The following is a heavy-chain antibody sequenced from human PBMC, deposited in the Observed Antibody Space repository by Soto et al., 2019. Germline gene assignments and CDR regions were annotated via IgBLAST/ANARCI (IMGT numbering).Heavy chain of an antibody. CDR2: INAGNGNT. CDR1: GYTFTSYA. D-gene: IGHD1-7*01. V-gene: IGHV1-3*01. CDR3: AADSGTGTTERHY. J-gene: IGHJ4*02. Sequence: GASVKVSCKASGYTFTSYAMHWVRQAPGQRLEWMGWINAGNGNTKYSQKFQGRVTITRDTSASTAYMELSSLRSEDTAVYYCAADSGTGTTERHYWGQGTLVTVSS.